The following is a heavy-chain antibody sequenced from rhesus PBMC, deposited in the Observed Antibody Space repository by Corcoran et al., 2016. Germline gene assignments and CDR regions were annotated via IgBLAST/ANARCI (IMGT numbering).Heavy chain of an antibody. V-gene: IGHV3-54*02. CDR1: GFTFSSYC. Sequence: EVQLVESGGGLVQPGGSLRLSCAASGFTFSSYCIHWVRQAQGKGLECVEVISSEGGKKYCADSVKDRVTMSRDNSKNILDLQMNNLKLEDTAVYYCTRFDVWGPGVLVTVSS. CDR2: ISSEGGKK. CDR3: TRFDV. J-gene: IGHJ5-1*01.